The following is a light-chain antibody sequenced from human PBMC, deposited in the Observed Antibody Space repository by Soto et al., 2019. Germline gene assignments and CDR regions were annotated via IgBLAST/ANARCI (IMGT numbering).Light chain of an antibody. CDR3: GTWDSRLRSGV. CDR2: DNN. CDR1: DSNIGDKY. V-gene: IGLV1-51*01. Sequence: QDVTISCSVGDSNIGDKYVSWFQLLPGTSPKLLIYDNNKRPSALPDRFSGSKSGTSDTLGISGLQTGDKADYYCGTWDSRLRSGVFATGTKVTVL. J-gene: IGLJ1*01.